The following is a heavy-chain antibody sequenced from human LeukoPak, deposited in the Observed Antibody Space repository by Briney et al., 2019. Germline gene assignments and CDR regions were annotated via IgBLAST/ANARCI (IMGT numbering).Heavy chain of an antibody. V-gene: IGHV3-66*01. J-gene: IGHJ4*02. CDR2: IYSGGST. CDR3: ARRGFYYDSSGGKPAFDY. D-gene: IGHD3-22*01. Sequence: HPGGSLRLSCAASGFTVSSNYMSWVRQAPGKGLEWVSVIYSGGSTYYADSVKGRFTISRDNSKNTLYLQMNSLRAEDTAVYYCARRGFYYDSSGGKPAFDYWGQGTLVTVSS. CDR1: GFTVSSNY.